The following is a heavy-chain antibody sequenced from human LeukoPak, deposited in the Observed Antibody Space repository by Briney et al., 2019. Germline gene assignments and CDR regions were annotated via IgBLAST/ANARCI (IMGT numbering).Heavy chain of an antibody. J-gene: IGHJ4*02. CDR3: ARGYPPMVRGVPFDY. Sequence: PSETLSLTCTVSGGSISSSSYYWSWIRQPPGKGLEWIGEINHSGSTNYNPSLKSRVTISVDTSKNQFSLKLSSVTAADTAVYYCARGYPPMVRGVPFDYWGQGTLVTVSS. CDR2: INHSGST. CDR1: GGSISSSSYY. D-gene: IGHD3-10*01. V-gene: IGHV4-39*07.